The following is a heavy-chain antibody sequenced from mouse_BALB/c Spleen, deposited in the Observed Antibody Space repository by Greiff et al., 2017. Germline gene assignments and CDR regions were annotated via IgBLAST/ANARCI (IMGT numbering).Heavy chain of an antibody. CDR2: IYPGNSDT. D-gene: IGHD1-2*01. CDR1: GYTFTSYW. CDR3: TKEGTTATDLYWYFDV. Sequence: VQLQQPGAELVKPGASVKMSCKASGYTFTSYWMHWVKQRPGQGLEWIGAIYPGNSDTSYNQKFKGKAKLTAVTSTSTAYMELSSLTNEDSAVYYCTKEGTTATDLYWYFDVWGAGTTVTVSS. J-gene: IGHJ1*01. V-gene: IGHV1-5*01.